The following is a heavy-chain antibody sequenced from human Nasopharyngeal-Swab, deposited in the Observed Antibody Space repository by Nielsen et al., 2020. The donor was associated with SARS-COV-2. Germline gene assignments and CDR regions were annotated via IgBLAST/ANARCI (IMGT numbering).Heavy chain of an antibody. J-gene: IGHJ4*02. V-gene: IGHV1-18*04. D-gene: IGHD1-26*01. Sequence: VKVSCKASNYTFTSYGISWVRQAPGQGLEWMGWISPYNGKTTYAQRFQGRVTMTTDTSTSTAYMELRTLRSDDTALYYCARDQRGAYFDNWGQGALVTVSS. CDR2: ISPYNGKT. CDR3: ARDQRGAYFDN. CDR1: NYTFTSYG.